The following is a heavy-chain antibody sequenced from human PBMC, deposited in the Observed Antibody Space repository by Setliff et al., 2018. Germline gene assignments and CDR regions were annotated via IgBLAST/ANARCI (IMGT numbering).Heavy chain of an antibody. Sequence: NPSETLSLTCSVSGGSISSGSDYWTWIRQPAGKGLEWIGHIYTSGSTNYNSSLESRLTMSLDPSKKQFSLKLRSVTAADTAVYYCVREGYSEYFQDWGRGTLVTVSS. CDR2: IYTSGST. V-gene: IGHV4-61*09. D-gene: IGHD1-1*01. CDR3: VREGYSEYFQD. CDR1: GGSISSGSDY. J-gene: IGHJ1*01.